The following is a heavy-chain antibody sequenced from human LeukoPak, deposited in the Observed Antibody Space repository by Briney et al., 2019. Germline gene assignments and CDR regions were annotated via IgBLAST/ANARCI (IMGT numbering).Heavy chain of an antibody. D-gene: IGHD3-10*01. V-gene: IGHV3-7*05. CDR2: IKQDGSEK. J-gene: IGHJ4*02. CDR1: GFTFSSYW. CDR3: ARGVGFGEPDGYFDY. Sequence: QAGGSLRLSCAVSGFTFSSYWMSWVRQAPGKGLEWVANIKQDGSEKYYVDSVKGRFTISRDNAKNSLYLQMSSLRAEDTAVYYCARGVGFGEPDGYFDYWGQGTLVTVSS.